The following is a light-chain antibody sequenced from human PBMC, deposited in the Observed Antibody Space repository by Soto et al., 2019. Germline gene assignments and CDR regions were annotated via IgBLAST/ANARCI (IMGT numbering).Light chain of an antibody. CDR3: NSYTSTSPPYV. CDR2: EVS. J-gene: IGLJ1*01. CDR1: SSDVGGYNY. V-gene: IGLV2-14*01. Sequence: QSALTQPASVSGSPGQSITISCTGTSSDVGGYNYVSWYQQHPGKAPKLMIYEVSNRPSGISIRFSGSKSGNTASLTISGLRAEDEADYYCNSYTSTSPPYVFGTGTKVTVL.